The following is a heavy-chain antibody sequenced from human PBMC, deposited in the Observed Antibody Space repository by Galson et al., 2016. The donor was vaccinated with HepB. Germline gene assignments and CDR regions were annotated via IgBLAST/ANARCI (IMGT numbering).Heavy chain of an antibody. CDR1: GFTFSNYW. J-gene: IGHJ4*02. Sequence: SLRLSCAASGFTFSNYWMNWVRQGPGKGLVWVSRIKSDGSYTNYADSVKGRFTISRDRAKNTLYLQMNSLRVEDTAVYYCAGDQSGVCSPTKSWWPDYWGQGTLVTVSS. D-gene: IGHD2-2*01. CDR2: IKSDGSYT. CDR3: AGDQSGVCSPTKSWWPDY. V-gene: IGHV3-74*01.